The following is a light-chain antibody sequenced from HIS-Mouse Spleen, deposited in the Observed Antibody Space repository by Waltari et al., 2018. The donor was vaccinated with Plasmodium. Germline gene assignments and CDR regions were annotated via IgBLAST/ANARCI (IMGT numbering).Light chain of an antibody. J-gene: IGLJ1*01. CDR3: CSYAGSYTYV. CDR1: SSDVGGYNY. V-gene: IGLV2-11*01. Sequence: QSALTQPRSVSGSPGQSVTISCTAPSSDVGGYNYVSWYQQHPGKAPKLMIDDVSKRPSGVPDRFSGSKSGNTASLTISGLQAEDEADYYCCSYAGSYTYVFGTGTKVTVL. CDR2: DVS.